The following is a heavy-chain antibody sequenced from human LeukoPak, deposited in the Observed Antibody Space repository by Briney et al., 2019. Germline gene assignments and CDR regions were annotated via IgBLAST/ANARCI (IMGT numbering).Heavy chain of an antibody. Sequence: PGGSLRLSCAASGFTFSSYAMSWVRQAPGQGLEWVSAISGRGGSTYYAASVKGRFTISRDNSKNTLYLQMNSLRAEDTAVYYCAKDLSSSWPEYFQHWGQGTLVTVSS. CDR2: ISGRGGST. V-gene: IGHV3-23*01. CDR3: AKDLSSSWPEYFQH. J-gene: IGHJ1*01. CDR1: GFTFSSYA. D-gene: IGHD6-13*01.